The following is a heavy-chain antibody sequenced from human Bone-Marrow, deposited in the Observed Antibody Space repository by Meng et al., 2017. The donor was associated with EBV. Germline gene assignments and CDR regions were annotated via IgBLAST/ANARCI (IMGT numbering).Heavy chain of an antibody. V-gene: IGHV3-21*01. CDR3: ARGPEQLSYFDY. Sequence: EVQLVESGGGLVKPGVSMRLSCAASGLTFSSYSMNWVRQAPGKGLEWVSSISSSSSYIYYADSVKGRFTISRDNAKNSLYLQMNSLRAEDTAVYYCARGPEQLSYFDYWGQGTLVTVAS. CDR2: ISSSSSYI. D-gene: IGHD5-18*01. J-gene: IGHJ4*02. CDR1: GLTFSSYS.